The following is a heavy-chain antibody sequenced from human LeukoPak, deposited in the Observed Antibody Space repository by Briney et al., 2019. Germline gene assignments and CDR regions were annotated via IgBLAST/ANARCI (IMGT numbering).Heavy chain of an antibody. D-gene: IGHD2-2*01. CDR3: AREGIDCSSTSCPTRNFDY. CDR1: GYTFTGYY. J-gene: IGHJ4*02. V-gene: IGHV1-2*02. CDR2: INPNSGGT. Sequence: ASVKVSCKASGYTFTGYYMHWVRQAPGQGLEWRGWINPNSGGTNYAQKFQGRVTMTRYTSISTAYMELSRLRSDDTAVYYCAREGIDCSSTSCPTRNFDYWGQGTLVSVSS.